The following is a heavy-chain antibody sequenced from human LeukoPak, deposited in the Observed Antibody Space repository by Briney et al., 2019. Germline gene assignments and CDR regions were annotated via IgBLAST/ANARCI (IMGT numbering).Heavy chain of an antibody. CDR3: ANGKYSSSNFDY. CDR1: GFTFSSYG. V-gene: IGHV3-30*02. CDR2: IRYDGSNK. J-gene: IGHJ4*02. Sequence: PGGSLRLSCAASGFTFSSYGMHWVRQAPGKGLEWVAFIRYDGSNKYYADSVKGRFTISRDNSKNTLYLQMNSLRAEDTAVYYCANGKYSSSNFDYWGQGTLVTVSS. D-gene: IGHD6-6*01.